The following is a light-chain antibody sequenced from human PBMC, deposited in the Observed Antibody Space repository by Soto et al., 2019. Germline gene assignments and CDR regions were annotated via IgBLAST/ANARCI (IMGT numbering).Light chain of an antibody. CDR2: GAS. Sequence: EIVVTQSPLTLSVSPGERATLSCRASQNININLAWYQQRPGQAPRVLIYGASSRASGIPDRFSGSGSGTDFTLTINRLEPDDFAFYYCQQYKDWPPLTFGGGTRVEIK. V-gene: IGKV3D-15*01. J-gene: IGKJ4*01. CDR3: QQYKDWPPLT. CDR1: QNININ.